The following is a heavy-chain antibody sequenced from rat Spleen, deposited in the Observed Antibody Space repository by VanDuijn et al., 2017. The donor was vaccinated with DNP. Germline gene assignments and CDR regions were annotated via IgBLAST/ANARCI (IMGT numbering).Heavy chain of an antibody. V-gene: IGHV2S8*01. J-gene: IGHJ2*01. CDR2: IWSGGNT. D-gene: IGHD2-6*01. CDR3: ARADYSTYVLFDY. Sequence: QVQLKESGPGLVQPSRTLSLTCTVSGFSLTSYGVTWIRQPPGKGLEWIAAIWSGGNTFYNSALKSRLSISRDTSKSQVFLKMSSLQTEDIAIYYCARADYSTYVLFDYWGQGVMVTVSS. CDR1: GFSLTSYG.